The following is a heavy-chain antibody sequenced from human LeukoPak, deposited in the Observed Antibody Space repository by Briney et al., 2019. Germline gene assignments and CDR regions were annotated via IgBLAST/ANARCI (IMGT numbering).Heavy chain of an antibody. J-gene: IGHJ4*02. D-gene: IGHD3-22*01. CDR3: ERGGYYDSSGYAIDS. V-gene: IGHV3-11*04. CDR2: ISSSGSTI. CDR1: GCTFSDYY. Sequence: GGSLRLSCAASGCTFSDYYMSWIRPAPGKGLEWVSYISSSGSTIYYADSVNGRFTISRDNAKNSLYLQMNSPRAEDTAVYYCERGGYYDSSGYAIDSWGQGTLVTVSS.